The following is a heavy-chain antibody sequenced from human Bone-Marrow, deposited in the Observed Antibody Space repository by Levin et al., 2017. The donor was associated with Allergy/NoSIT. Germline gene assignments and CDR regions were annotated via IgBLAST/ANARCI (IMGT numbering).Heavy chain of an antibody. Sequence: GGSLRLSCGTSGFNFRGYAMHWVRQPPGKGLEWVSGISPNGRQKEYADSVRGRFAISRDNTRNSLYLQMNSLTLGDTAMYYCTKDVFGGGRGDQLDDPIFEVWGQGSLVSVTS. CDR3: TKDVFGGGRGDQLDDPIFEV. J-gene: IGHJ4*02. V-gene: IGHV3-9*01. CDR2: ISPNGRQK. CDR1: GFNFRGYA. D-gene: IGHD1-1*01.